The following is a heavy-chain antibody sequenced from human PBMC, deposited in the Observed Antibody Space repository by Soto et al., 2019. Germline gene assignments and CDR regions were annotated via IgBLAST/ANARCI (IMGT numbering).Heavy chain of an antibody. D-gene: IGHD2-8*01. V-gene: IGHV4-34*01. Sequence: QVQLQQWGAGLLKPSETLSLTCAVYGGSFSGYYWSWIRQPPGKGLEWIGEINHSGSTNYNPSLKSRVTISVDTSKNQFSLKLSSVTAADTAVYYCARGGGYCTNGVCYFDVWGKGTTVTVSS. J-gene: IGHJ6*04. CDR1: GGSFSGYY. CDR3: ARGGGYCTNGVCYFDV. CDR2: INHSGST.